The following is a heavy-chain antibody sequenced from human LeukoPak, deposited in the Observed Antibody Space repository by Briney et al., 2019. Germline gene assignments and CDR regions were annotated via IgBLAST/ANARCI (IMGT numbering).Heavy chain of an antibody. Sequence: ASVKVSCKASGGTFSSYAISWVRQAPGQGLEWMGGIIPIFGTANYAQKFQGRVTITADESTSTAYMELSSLRSEDTAVYYCAGWRPEMYYYDSSGPDAFDIWGQGTTVTVSS. V-gene: IGHV1-69*13. CDR2: IIPIFGTA. D-gene: IGHD3-22*01. CDR1: GGTFSSYA. J-gene: IGHJ3*02. CDR3: AGWRPEMYYYDSSGPDAFDI.